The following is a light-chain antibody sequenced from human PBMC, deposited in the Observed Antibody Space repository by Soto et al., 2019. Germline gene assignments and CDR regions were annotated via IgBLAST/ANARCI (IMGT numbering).Light chain of an antibody. V-gene: IGKV3-15*01. CDR2: GAS. CDR3: QQYNIWPQT. J-gene: IGKJ1*01. CDR1: QNLRSS. Sequence: VMTQSPATLSVSPGERATLSCRASQNLRSSLAWYQQKPGQAPRLLIYGASTRATGIPARFSGSGSGTEFNLTISSLQSEDFAVYFCQQYNIWPQTFGQGTKVEIK.